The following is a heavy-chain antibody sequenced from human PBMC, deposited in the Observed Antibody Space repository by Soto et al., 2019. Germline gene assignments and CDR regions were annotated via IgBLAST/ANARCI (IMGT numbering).Heavy chain of an antibody. CDR1: GGSISSYY. CDR2: IYYSGST. Sequence: SETLSLTCTVSGGSISSYYWSWFRQPPGKGLEWIGYIYYSGSTNYNPSLKSRVTISVDTSKNQFSLKLSSVTAADTAVYYCARAIHDAFDIWGQGTMVTVSS. V-gene: IGHV4-59*01. CDR3: ARAIHDAFDI. J-gene: IGHJ3*02.